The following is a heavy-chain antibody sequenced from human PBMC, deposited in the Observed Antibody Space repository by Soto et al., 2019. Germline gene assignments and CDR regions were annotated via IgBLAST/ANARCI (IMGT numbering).Heavy chain of an antibody. CDR1: GFTFGDYA. V-gene: IGHV3-49*03. D-gene: IGHD3-10*01. CDR3: TRFLYYYGSGSQPHFDY. Sequence: PWGSLRLSCTASGFTFGDYAMSWFRQAPWKWLEWVGFIRSKAYGGTTEYAASVKGRFTISRDDSKSIAYLQMNSLKTEDTAVYYRTRFLYYYGSGSQPHFDYWGQGTLVTVSS. CDR2: IRSKAYGGTT. J-gene: IGHJ4*02.